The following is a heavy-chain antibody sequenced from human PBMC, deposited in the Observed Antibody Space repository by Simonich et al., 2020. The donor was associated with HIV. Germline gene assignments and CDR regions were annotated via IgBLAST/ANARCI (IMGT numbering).Heavy chain of an antibody. D-gene: IGHD5-12*01. J-gene: IGHJ3*02. CDR1: GGSSSGYY. CDR2: IDDSGSP. V-gene: IGHV4-34*01. Sequence: QVQLQQWGAGLLKPAETLSLTCAVYGGSSSGYYWSWIRQPPGKGLEWIGDIDDSGSPNYSPSLTSRVTISLDTSKNQFSLKLSSVTAADTAVYYCARHSGYADAFDIWGQGTMITVSS. CDR3: ARHSGYADAFDI.